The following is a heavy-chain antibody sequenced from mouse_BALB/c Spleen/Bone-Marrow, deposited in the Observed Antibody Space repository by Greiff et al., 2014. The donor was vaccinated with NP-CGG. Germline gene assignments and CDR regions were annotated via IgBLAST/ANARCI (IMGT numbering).Heavy chain of an antibody. D-gene: IGHD1-1*01. Sequence: EVQLQQSGAELAKPGASVKLSCTASGFNIKDTYMHWVNQRPEQGLEWIGRIDPANGDTKYDPKFQGKATITADKSSNTAYLQLSSLTSEDTAVYYCTKPSFYYGSSYWYFDVWGAGTTVTVSS. CDR1: GFNIKDTY. CDR2: IDPANGDT. V-gene: IGHV14-3*02. J-gene: IGHJ1*01. CDR3: TKPSFYYGSSYWYFDV.